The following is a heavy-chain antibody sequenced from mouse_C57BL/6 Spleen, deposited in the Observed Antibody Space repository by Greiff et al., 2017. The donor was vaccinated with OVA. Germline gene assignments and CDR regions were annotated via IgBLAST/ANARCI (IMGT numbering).Heavy chain of an antibody. CDR3: ARSEYYGYDSAY. D-gene: IGHD2-2*01. CDR1: GYAFSSSW. J-gene: IGHJ3*01. CDR2: IYPGDGDT. Sequence: QVQLQQSGPELVKPGASVKISCKASGYAFSSSWMNWVKQRPGKGLEWIGRIYPGDGDTNYNGKFKGKATLTADKSSSTAYMQLSSLTSEDSAVYFCARSEYYGYDSAYWGQGTLVTVSA. V-gene: IGHV1-82*01.